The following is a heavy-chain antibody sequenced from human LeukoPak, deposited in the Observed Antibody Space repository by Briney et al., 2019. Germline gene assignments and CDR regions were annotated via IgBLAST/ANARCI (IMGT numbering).Heavy chain of an antibody. D-gene: IGHD6-6*01. Sequence: GRSLRLSCAASGFTFDDYAMHWVRQAPGKGLEWVSGISWNSGSIGYADSVKGRFTISRDNAKNSLYLQMNSLRAEDTALYYCAKVSSPSFYYYGMDVWGQGITVTVSS. CDR1: GFTFDDYA. CDR2: ISWNSGSI. J-gene: IGHJ6*02. V-gene: IGHV3-9*01. CDR3: AKVSSPSFYYYGMDV.